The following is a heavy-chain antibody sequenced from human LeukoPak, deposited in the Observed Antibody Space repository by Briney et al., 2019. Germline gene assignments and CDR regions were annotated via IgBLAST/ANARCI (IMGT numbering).Heavy chain of an antibody. D-gene: IGHD6-13*01. CDR1: GFTFSNYA. CDR2: ISGSGGNT. V-gene: IGHV3-23*01. CDR3: AKNRQQLDY. J-gene: IGHJ4*02. Sequence: GGSLRLSCAASGFTFSNYAMSWVRQAPGKGLEWVSTISGSGGNTYYADSVKGRFTISRDSSKNTLYLQMNSLRAEDTAVYYCAKNRQQLDYWGQGTLVTVS.